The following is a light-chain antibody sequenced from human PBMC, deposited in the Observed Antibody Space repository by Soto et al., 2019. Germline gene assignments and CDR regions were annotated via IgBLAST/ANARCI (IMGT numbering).Light chain of an antibody. J-gene: IGKJ1*01. CDR3: LQDYNYPRT. CDR1: QAIGKD. CDR2: EAS. Sequence: AIQMTQSPSSLSASVGDRVTLTCRASQAIGKDLGWYQQKPGEAPKLLIFEASTVQTGVPSRFSGSGSGTDFTLTISSLQPEDFATYFCLQDYNYPRTCGQGTTVALK. V-gene: IGKV1-6*01.